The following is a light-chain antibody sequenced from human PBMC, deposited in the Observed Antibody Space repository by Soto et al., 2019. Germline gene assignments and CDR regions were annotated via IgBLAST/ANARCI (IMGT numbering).Light chain of an antibody. Sequence: EIVMTQSPATLSVSPGERATLSCRASQSVSSNLAWYQQKPGRCPRLLIYGASTRVTGVPARFSGSGSGTEFTPPISSLQSEDFAVYYCQQYNNWSPLAFGQGTKVEIK. CDR2: GAS. CDR3: QQYNNWSPLA. V-gene: IGKV3-15*01. CDR1: QSVSSN. J-gene: IGKJ1*01.